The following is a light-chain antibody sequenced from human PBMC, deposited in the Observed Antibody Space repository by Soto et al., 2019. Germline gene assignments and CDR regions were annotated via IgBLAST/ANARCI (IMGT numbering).Light chain of an antibody. CDR1: QSISGF. Sequence: DIQMTQSPSSLSASVGDRVTITCRAGQSISGFLNWYQQKPGKAPKLLIYETFNLESGVPSRFSGSGSGTDFTLTISSLQPEDFATYYCQQSYRTLLTFGGGTKVEMK. J-gene: IGKJ4*01. CDR2: ETF. CDR3: QQSYRTLLT. V-gene: IGKV1-39*01.